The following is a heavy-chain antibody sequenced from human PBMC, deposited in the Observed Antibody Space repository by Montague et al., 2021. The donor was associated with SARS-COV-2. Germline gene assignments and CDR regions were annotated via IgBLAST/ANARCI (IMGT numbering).Heavy chain of an antibody. CDR3: ARAQWGQQLATWYFDL. V-gene: IGHV4-31*03. CDR2: IYYSGST. CDR1: GGSISSGGYY. D-gene: IGHD6-13*01. Sequence: TLSLTCTVSGGSISSGGYYWSWIRQHPGKGLEWIGYIYYSGSTYYNPSLKSRITISVDTSKNQFPLKLSSVTAADTAVYYCARAQWGQQLATWYFDLWGRGTLVTVSS. J-gene: IGHJ2*01.